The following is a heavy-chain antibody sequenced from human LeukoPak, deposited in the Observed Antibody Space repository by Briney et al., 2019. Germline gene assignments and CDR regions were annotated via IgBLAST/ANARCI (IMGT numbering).Heavy chain of an antibody. V-gene: IGHV1-8*02. CDR3: ARDRSYGSGSYGDI. Sequence: ASVKVSCKASGGTFSSYAISWVRQAPGQGLEWMGWMNPNSGNTGYAQKFQGRVTMTRNTSISTAYMELSSLRSEDTAVYYCARDRSYGSGSYGDIWGQGTMVTVSS. CDR2: MNPNSGNT. D-gene: IGHD3-10*01. J-gene: IGHJ3*02. CDR1: GGTFSSYA.